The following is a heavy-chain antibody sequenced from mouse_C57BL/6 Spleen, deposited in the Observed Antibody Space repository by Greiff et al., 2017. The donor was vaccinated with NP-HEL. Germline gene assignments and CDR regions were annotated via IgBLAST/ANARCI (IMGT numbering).Heavy chain of an antibody. CDR2: INPNYGTT. D-gene: IGHD1-1*02. J-gene: IGHJ2*01. V-gene: IGHV1-39*01. CDR1: GYSFTDYN. CDR3: ARSGGNHGYFDY. Sequence: VQLQQSGPELVKPGASVKISCKASGYSFTDYNMNWVKQSTGKSLEWIGVINPNYGTTSYNQKFKGKATLTVDQSSSTAYLQLNSLTSEDAAVYYCARSGGNHGYFDYWGQGTTLTVSS.